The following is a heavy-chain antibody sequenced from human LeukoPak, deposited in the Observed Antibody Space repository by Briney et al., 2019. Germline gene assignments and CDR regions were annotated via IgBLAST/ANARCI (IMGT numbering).Heavy chain of an antibody. Sequence: HGESLKISCKGSGYSFTSYWIGWVRQMPGKGLEWMGIIYPGDSDTRYSPSFQGQVTISADKSISTAYLQWSSLKASDTAMYYCARQKQLVPHYYYYYYMDVWGKGTTVTVSS. V-gene: IGHV5-51*01. D-gene: IGHD6-6*01. J-gene: IGHJ6*03. CDR3: ARQKQLVPHYYYYYYMDV. CDR1: GYSFTSYW. CDR2: IYPGDSDT.